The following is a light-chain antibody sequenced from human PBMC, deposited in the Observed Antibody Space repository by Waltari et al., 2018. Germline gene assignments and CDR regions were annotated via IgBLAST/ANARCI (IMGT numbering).Light chain of an antibody. CDR2: GAS. Sequence: EIVLTQSPGTLSLSPGERATLSCRASQTVRTTYLAWYQQKPCQAPTLLIYGASSRATGIPDRCSGSGSGTDFSLTISSLEPEEFAVYYCQQDDISPLTFGGGTKVEIK. CDR1: QTVRTTY. V-gene: IGKV3-20*01. CDR3: QQDDISPLT. J-gene: IGKJ4*01.